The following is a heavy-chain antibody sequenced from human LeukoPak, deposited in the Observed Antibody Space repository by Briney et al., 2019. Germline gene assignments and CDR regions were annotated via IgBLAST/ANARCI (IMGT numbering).Heavy chain of an antibody. J-gene: IGHJ4*02. D-gene: IGHD4-17*01. CDR1: GYTFTSYG. V-gene: IGHV1-18*01. Sequence: ASVKVSCKASGYTFTSYGISRVRQPPGQGLEWMGWISAYNGNTNYAQKLQGRVTMTTDTSTSTAYMELRSLRSDDTAVYYCARDYWDHDYGDYISFDYWGQGTLVTVSS. CDR2: ISAYNGNT. CDR3: ARDYWDHDYGDYISFDY.